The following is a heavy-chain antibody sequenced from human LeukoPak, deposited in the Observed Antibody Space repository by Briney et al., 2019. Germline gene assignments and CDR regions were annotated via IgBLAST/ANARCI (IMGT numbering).Heavy chain of an antibody. CDR2: IYYSGST. V-gene: IGHV4-59*01. Sequence: SETLSLTCTVSGGSISSYYWSWIRQPPGKGLEWIGYIYYSGSTNYNPSLKSRVTISVDTSRNHFSVKLSSVTAADTAVYYCARGDTIFGVVITTYYYYGMDVWGQGTTVTVSS. J-gene: IGHJ6*02. CDR3: ARGDTIFGVVITTYYYYGMDV. D-gene: IGHD3-3*01. CDR1: GGSISSYY.